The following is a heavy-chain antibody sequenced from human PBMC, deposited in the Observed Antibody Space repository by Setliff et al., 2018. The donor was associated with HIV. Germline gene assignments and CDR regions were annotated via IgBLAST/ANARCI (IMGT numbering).Heavy chain of an antibody. CDR3: ARLRITMIVVAPAGFYDP. Sequence: SETLSLTCAVYGGSFSGYYWSWIRQPPGKGLEWIGEINQSGSTNHNPSPKSRVTISVDTSKNQLSLKLSSVTAADTAMYYCARLRITMIVVAPAGFYDPWGQGTLVTVSS. V-gene: IGHV4-34*01. CDR2: INQSGST. CDR1: GGSFSGYY. D-gene: IGHD3-22*01. J-gene: IGHJ5*02.